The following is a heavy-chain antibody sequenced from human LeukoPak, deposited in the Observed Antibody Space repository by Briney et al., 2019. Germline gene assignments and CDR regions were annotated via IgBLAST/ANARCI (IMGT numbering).Heavy chain of an antibody. Sequence: SETLSLTCTVSGGSISSGSYYWSWIRQPAGKGLEWIGRIYTSGSTNYNPSLKSRVTISVDTSKNQFSLTLSSVTAADTAVYYCARVGSSSWYEGDWFDPWGQGTLVTVSS. J-gene: IGHJ5*02. CDR3: ARVGSSSWYEGDWFDP. D-gene: IGHD6-13*01. CDR1: GGSISSGSYY. CDR2: IYTSGST. V-gene: IGHV4-61*02.